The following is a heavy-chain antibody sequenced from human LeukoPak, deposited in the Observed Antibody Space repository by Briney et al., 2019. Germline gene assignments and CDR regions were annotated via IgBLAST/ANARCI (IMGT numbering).Heavy chain of an antibody. J-gene: IGHJ4*02. Sequence: SQTLSLTCAVSGGSISSGGYYWSWIRQPPGKGLEWIGHIYHSGSTYYNPSLKSRVTISVDRSKNQFSLKLSSVTAADTAVYYCAREGHCSSTSCYLDYWGQGTLVTVSS. CDR3: AREGHCSSTSCYLDY. CDR1: GGSISSGGYY. V-gene: IGHV4-30-2*01. CDR2: IYHSGST. D-gene: IGHD2-2*01.